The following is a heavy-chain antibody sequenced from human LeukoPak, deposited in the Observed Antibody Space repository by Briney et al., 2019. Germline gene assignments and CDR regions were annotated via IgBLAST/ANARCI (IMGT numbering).Heavy chain of an antibody. CDR2: IIPIFGTA. CDR3: ARIYDFWSGYYIYDAFDI. J-gene: IGHJ3*02. Sequence: SVKVSCKASGGTFSSYAISWVRQAPGQGLEWMGGIIPIFGTANYAQKFQGRVTITTGESTSTAYMELSSLRSEDTAVYYCARIYDFWSGYYIYDAFDIWGQGTMVTVSS. V-gene: IGHV1-69*05. CDR1: GGTFSSYA. D-gene: IGHD3-3*01.